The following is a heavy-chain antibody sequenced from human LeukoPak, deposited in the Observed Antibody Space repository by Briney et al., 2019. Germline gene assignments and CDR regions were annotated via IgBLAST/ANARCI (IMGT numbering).Heavy chain of an antibody. Sequence: SETLSLTCAVYGGSFSGYYWSWIRQPPGKGLEWIGEINHSGSTNYNPSPKSRVTISVDTSKNQFSLKLSSVTAADTAVYYCARGVPTTMVRGVLKSVYYSDYWGQGTLVTVSS. J-gene: IGHJ4*02. CDR1: GGSFSGYY. D-gene: IGHD3-10*01. CDR2: INHSGST. V-gene: IGHV4-34*01. CDR3: ARGVPTTMVRGVLKSVYYSDY.